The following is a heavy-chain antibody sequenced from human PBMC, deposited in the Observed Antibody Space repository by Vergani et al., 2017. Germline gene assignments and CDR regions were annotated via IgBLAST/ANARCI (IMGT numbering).Heavy chain of an antibody. CDR2: IYYSGST. D-gene: IGHD3-16*01. CDR1: GGSISSYY. CDR3: AGLAPRGGDY. V-gene: IGHV4-59*01. J-gene: IGHJ4*02. Sequence: QVQLQESGPGLVKPSQTLSLTCTVSGGSISSYYWSWIRQPPGKGLEWIGYIYYSGSTNYNPSLKSRVTISVDTSKNQFSLKLSSVTAADPAVYYCAGLAPRGGDYWGQGTLVTVSS.